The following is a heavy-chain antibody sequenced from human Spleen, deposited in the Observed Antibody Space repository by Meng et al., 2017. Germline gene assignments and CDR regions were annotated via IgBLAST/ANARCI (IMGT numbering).Heavy chain of an antibody. D-gene: IGHD5-18*01. CDR2: VKQDGSEK. CDR3: ARDSFVGYGYTYYYYGMDV. V-gene: IGHV3-7*01. J-gene: IGHJ6*02. CDR1: GFTFTTYS. Sequence: GESLKISCAASGFTFTTYSMSWVRQAPGKGLEWVADVKQDGSEKYYVDSVKGRFTISRDNAENSLYLQMNSLRDDDTAVYYCARDSFVGYGYTYYYYGMDVWGQGTTVTVSS.